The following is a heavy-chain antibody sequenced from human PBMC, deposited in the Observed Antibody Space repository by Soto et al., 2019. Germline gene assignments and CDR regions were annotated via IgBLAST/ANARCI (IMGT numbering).Heavy chain of an antibody. CDR1: GGSISSSGFS. Sequence: SETLSLTCTVSGGSISSSGFSRGWVRQPPGKGLEWIGCAYYSGNTYYNPSLKSRVTISVDTSGNQFSLRLNSVTAADTAVYYCTKVSSGSFFPCGQVILVTFSS. CDR2: AYYSGNT. V-gene: IGHV4-39*01. J-gene: IGHJ5*02. CDR3: TKVSSGSFFP. D-gene: IGHD6-6*01.